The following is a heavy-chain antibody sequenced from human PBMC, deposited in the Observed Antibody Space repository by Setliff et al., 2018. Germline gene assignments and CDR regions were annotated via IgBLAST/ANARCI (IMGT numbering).Heavy chain of an antibody. CDR1: GYTFTNYH. D-gene: IGHD3-10*01. CDR2: INCTGGSA. Sequence: GASVKVSCKASGYTFTNYHMHWVRQAPGQGLEWMGVINCTGGSATYAQKFQGRVTITADESTSTAYMELSSLGSEDTAVYYCAGGQPLVRKYYYYMDVWGKGTTVTVSS. V-gene: IGHV1-46*01. J-gene: IGHJ6*03. CDR3: AGGQPLVRKYYYYMDV.